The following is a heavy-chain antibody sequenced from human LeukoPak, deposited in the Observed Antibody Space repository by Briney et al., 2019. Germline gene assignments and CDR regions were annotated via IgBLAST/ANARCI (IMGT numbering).Heavy chain of an antibody. D-gene: IGHD2-15*01. J-gene: IGHJ4*02. CDR2: IYYSGST. CDR3: AGRITDY. Sequence: SGTPSLTCAASCGSISSSSYYLGWVRQPPGKGLEWIGSIYYSGSTYYNPSLKSRVTISVDTSKNQFSLKPSSVTAADTAVYYCAGRITDYWGQGTLVTVSS. V-gene: IGHV4-39*05. CDR1: CGSISSSSYY.